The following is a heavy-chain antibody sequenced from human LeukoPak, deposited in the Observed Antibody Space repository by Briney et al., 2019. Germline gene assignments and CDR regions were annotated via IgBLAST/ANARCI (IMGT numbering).Heavy chain of an antibody. CDR1: GFTFSSYW. CDR2: IKQDGSEK. Sequence: GGSLRLSCAASGFTFSSYWMSWVRQAPGKGLEWVANIKQDGSEKYYVDSVKGRFTISRDNAKNSLYLQMNSLRAEDTAVYYCARDKNMYSSSWNNWFDPWGPGTLVTVSS. CDR3: ARDKNMYSSSWNNWFDP. J-gene: IGHJ5*02. V-gene: IGHV3-7*01. D-gene: IGHD6-13*01.